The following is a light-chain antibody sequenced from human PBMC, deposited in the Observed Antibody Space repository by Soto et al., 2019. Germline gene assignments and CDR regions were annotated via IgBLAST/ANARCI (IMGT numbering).Light chain of an antibody. CDR3: SSYTSSTTVL. CDR1: SSDVGGYNY. V-gene: IGLV2-14*01. J-gene: IGLJ2*01. Sequence: QSALTRPASVSGSPGQSITISCTGTSSDVGGYNYVSWYQQHPGKAPKLMIYDVGYRPSGVSNRFSGSKSGDTASLTISGLQPEDEADYYCSSYTSSTTVLFGGGTKLTVL. CDR2: DVG.